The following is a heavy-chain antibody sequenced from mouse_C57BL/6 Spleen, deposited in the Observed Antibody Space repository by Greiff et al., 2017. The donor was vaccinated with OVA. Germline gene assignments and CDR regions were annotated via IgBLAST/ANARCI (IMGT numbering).Heavy chain of an antibody. CDR1: GYTFTSYG. CDR2: IYPRSGNT. CDR3: ARPLTTVGATSEYFDV. V-gene: IGHV1-81*01. D-gene: IGHD1-1*01. J-gene: IGHJ1*03. Sequence: VQLQQSGAELARPGASVKLSCKASGYTFTSYGISWVKQRTGQGLEWIGEIYPRSGNTYYNEKFKGKATLTADKSSSTAYMELRSLTSEDSAVYFCARPLTTVGATSEYFDVWGTGTTGTVSS.